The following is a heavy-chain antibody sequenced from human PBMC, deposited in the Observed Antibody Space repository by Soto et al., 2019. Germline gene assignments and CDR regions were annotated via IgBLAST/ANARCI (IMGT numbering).Heavy chain of an antibody. V-gene: IGHV3-21*01. CDR2: ISSTGAYI. CDR3: ASHPLVTGASSWALDI. Sequence: EVQLVESGGGLVKPGGSLRLSCTVSGFTFRSYSLTWVRQAPGKGLQWVSSISSTGAYIYYADSVNRRSTISREGAENAVYVQTTRLRAEDTGVYYCASHPLVTGASSWALDIWGQGTMVTVSS. J-gene: IGHJ3*02. CDR1: GFTFRSYS. D-gene: IGHD2-2*01.